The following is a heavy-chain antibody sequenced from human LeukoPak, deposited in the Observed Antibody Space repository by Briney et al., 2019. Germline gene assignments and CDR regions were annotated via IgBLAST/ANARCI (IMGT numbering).Heavy chain of an antibody. CDR1: GFTFSSYA. Sequence: GGSLRLSCAASGFTFSSYAMSWVRQAPGKGLEWVSLISWDGGSTYYADSVKGRFTISRDNSKNSLYLQMNSLRAEDTALYYCAKGTLRYPDYWGQGTLVTVSS. CDR2: ISWDGGST. V-gene: IGHV3-43D*03. CDR3: AKGTLRYPDY. D-gene: IGHD3-9*01. J-gene: IGHJ4*02.